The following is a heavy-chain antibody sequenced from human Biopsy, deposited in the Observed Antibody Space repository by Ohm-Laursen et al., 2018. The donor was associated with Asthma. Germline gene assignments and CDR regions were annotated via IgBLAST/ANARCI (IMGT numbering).Heavy chain of an antibody. V-gene: IGHV3-11*01. CDR1: GFTLSDYY. CDR3: ARDVDLRSVY. CDR2: ISSSGNTSTI. D-gene: IGHD2-15*01. Sequence: SLRLSCAASGFTLSDYYISWIRQAPGKGLEWVSYISSSGNTSTIYYADSVKGRFTISRDNAKNSVYLQMNSLRAEDTAVYYCARDVDLRSVYWGQGTLVTVSS. J-gene: IGHJ4*02.